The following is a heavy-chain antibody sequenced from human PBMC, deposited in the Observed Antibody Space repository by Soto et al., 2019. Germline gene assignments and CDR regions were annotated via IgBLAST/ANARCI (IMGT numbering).Heavy chain of an antibody. Sequence: EVQVVESGGGLVQPGGSLRLSCAASGFTFSSYSMNWVRQAPGKGQEWVSYISSSSSTIFYADSVKGRFTISRDNAKNSLYLQMNSLRAEDTAVYYCARDIDGGGRGTLVTVSS. CDR3: ARDIDG. D-gene: IGHD2-15*01. V-gene: IGHV3-48*01. CDR1: GFTFSSYS. J-gene: IGHJ4*02. CDR2: ISSSSSTI.